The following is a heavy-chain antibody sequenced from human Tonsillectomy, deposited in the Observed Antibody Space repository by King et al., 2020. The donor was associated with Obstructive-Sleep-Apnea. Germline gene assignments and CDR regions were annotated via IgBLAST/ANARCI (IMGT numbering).Heavy chain of an antibody. D-gene: IGHD3-22*01. V-gene: IGHV3-7*01. CDR2: IKQDGSEK. CDR3: ANYYDSSAQPQHDAFDI. Sequence: VQLVESGGGLAQPGGSLRLSCAASGFTFSSYWMSWVRQAPGKGLEWVANIKQDGSEKYYVDSVKGRFTISRDNAKNSLYLQMNSLRAEDTAVYYCANYYDSSAQPQHDAFDIWGQGTMVTVSS. CDR1: GFTFSSYW. J-gene: IGHJ3*02.